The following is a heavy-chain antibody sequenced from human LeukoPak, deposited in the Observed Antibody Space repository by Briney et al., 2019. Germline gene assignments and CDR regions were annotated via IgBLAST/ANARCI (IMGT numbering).Heavy chain of an antibody. J-gene: IGHJ6*04. V-gene: IGHV1-69*02. CDR3: ASSTGIAVAGVLDYYYGMDV. Sequence: SETCSCKASGGSFCSYSISWVRQALGQGPGWMGRIIRILGIANYAQQFPGRVTNPADKSTSTAYMELSSLRPEDTAVYYCASSTGIAVAGVLDYYYGMDVGGEGTTASVSS. CDR2: IIRILGIA. CDR1: GGSFCSYS. D-gene: IGHD6-19*01.